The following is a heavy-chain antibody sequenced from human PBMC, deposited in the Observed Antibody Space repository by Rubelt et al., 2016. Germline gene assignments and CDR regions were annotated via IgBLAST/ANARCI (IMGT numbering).Heavy chain of an antibody. J-gene: IGHJ4*02. D-gene: IGHD6-19*01. CDR1: GFTFSSYY. V-gene: IGHV3-7*02. CDR3: ASKGQYTSGWYY. CDR2: IEPDGSDK. Sequence: EVQLVESGGGLVQPGGSLRLSCAASGFTFSSYYMNWVRQAPGKGLEWVANIEPDGSDKDYVDSVKGRFTISRDNADNSLFLQMNSLRAEDTAVYYCASKGQYTSGWYYWGQGTLVTVSS.